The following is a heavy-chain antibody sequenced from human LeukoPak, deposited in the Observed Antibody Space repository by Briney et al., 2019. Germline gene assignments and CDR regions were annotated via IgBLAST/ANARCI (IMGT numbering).Heavy chain of an antibody. CDR3: ARLRPLWFGELLTYFDY. J-gene: IGHJ4*02. CDR1: GDSISSSSYY. V-gene: IGHV4-39*01. D-gene: IGHD3-10*01. CDR2: IYYSGST. Sequence: SETLSLTCTVSGDSISSSSYYWGWIRQPPGKGLEWIGSIYYSGSTYYNPSLKSRVTISVDTSKNQFSLKLSSVTAADTAVYYCARLRPLWFGELLTYFDYWGQGTLVTVSS.